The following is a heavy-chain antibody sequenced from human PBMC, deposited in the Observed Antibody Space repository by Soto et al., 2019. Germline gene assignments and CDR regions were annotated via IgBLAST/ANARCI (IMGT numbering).Heavy chain of an antibody. D-gene: IGHD5-18*01. CDR1: GFTFSIFS. CDR2: TSSKSATV. CDR3: VRHVDTSMVSRWFDP. J-gene: IGHJ5*02. Sequence: EVQLVESGGGLVQPGGSLRLSCEASGFTFSIFSMHWVRQAPGKGLEWVSYTSSKSATVYYADSVKGRFTISRDDAKNSRYLQMNSLREEDTAVYYCVRHVDTSMVSRWFDPWGRGTLVTVSS. V-gene: IGHV3-48*02.